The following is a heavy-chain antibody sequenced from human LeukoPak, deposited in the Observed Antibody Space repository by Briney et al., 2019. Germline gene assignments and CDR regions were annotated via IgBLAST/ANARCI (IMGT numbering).Heavy chain of an antibody. CDR2: IYYSGST. CDR1: GGSISSGGYY. CDR3: ARERSTNLDY. V-gene: IGHV4-31*03. J-gene: IGHJ4*02. Sequence: SQTLSLTCTVSGGSISSGGYYWRWIRQHPGKGLEWIGYIYYSGSTYYNPSLKSRVTISVDTSKNQFSLKLSSVTAADTAVYYCARERSTNLDYWGQGTLVTVSS. D-gene: IGHD2-2*01.